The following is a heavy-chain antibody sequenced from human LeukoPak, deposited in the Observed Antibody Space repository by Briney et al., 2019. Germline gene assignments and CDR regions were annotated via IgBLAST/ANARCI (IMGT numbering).Heavy chain of an antibody. D-gene: IGHD6-19*01. V-gene: IGHV4-34*01. CDR1: GGSFSGYY. Sequence: PSETLSLTCAVYGGSFSGYYWSWIRQPPGKGLEWIGEINHSGSTNYNPSLKSRVTISVDTSKNQFSLKLSSVTAADTAVYYCARGRYSSGWYPDYWGQGTLVTVSS. CDR2: INHSGST. CDR3: ARGRYSSGWYPDY. J-gene: IGHJ4*02.